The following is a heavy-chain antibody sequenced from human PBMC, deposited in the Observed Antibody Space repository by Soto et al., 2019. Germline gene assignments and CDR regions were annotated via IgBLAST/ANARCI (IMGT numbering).Heavy chain of an antibody. V-gene: IGHV1-3*01. D-gene: IGHD2-21*01. CDR2: IIPGNDNT. J-gene: IGHJ4*02. CDR1: GYTFSRFA. Sequence: QVQLVQSGAEVKKPGASVKVSCKASGYTFSRFAVHWVRQAPGQRLEWMGWIIPGNDNTKYAQKFQDRITITSDTSASTVYMALSSLKSEDTAVYYGARECENIVDDCGLDYWGQGTLVTVSA. CDR3: ARECENIVDDCGLDY.